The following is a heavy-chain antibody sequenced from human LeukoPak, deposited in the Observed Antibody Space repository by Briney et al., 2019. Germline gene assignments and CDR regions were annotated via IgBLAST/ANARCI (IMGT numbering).Heavy chain of an antibody. D-gene: IGHD3-10*01. CDR1: GGSISSYY. V-gene: IGHV4-59*12. CDR3: ARGRSSNPIRFGELLEDY. Sequence: SETLSLTCTVSGGSISSYYWSWIRQPPGKGLEWIGYIYYSGSTNYNPSLKSRVTISVDTSKNQFSLKLSSVTAADTAVYYCARGRSSNPIRFGELLEDYWGQGTLVTVSS. CDR2: IYYSGST. J-gene: IGHJ4*02.